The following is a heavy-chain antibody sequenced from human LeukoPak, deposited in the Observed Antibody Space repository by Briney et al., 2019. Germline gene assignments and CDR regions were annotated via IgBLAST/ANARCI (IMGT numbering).Heavy chain of an antibody. V-gene: IGHV4-30-2*01. CDR3: AAYYYDSSGFWFDP. Sequence: PSETLSLTCAVSGGSISSGGYSWSWIRQPPGKGLEWIGYIYHSGSTYYNPSLKSRVTISVDGSKNQFSLKLSSVTAADTAVYYCAAYYYDSSGFWFDPWGQGTLVTVSS. J-gene: IGHJ5*02. CDR1: GGSISSGGYS. D-gene: IGHD3-22*01. CDR2: IYHSGST.